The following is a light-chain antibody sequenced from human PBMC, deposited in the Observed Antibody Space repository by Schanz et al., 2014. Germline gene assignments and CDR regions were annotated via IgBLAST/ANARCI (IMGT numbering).Light chain of an antibody. J-gene: IGLJ3*02. Sequence: QSALTQPASVSASPGQSITISCTGTSSDVGSDNLVSWYQQHPGKAPKLLIYEGNKRPSGVSNRFSGSKSGNTASLTISGLQAEDEADYYCCSYAGSSTWVFGGGTKLTVL. CDR2: EGN. V-gene: IGLV2-23*01. CDR1: SSDVGSDNL. CDR3: CSYAGSSTWV.